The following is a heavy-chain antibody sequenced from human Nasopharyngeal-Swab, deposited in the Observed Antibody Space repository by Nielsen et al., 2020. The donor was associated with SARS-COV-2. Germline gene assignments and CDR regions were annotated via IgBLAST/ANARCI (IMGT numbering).Heavy chain of an antibody. D-gene: IGHD5-12*01. J-gene: IGHJ6*03. CDR3: ARDGGGYSGYDYPLYYYYYMDV. V-gene: IGHV6-1*01. Sequence: WIRQSPSRGLEWLGRTYYRSKWYNDYAVSVKSRITINPDTSKNQSSLQLNSVTPEDTAVYYCARDGGGYSGYDYPLYYYYYMDVWGKGTTVTVSS. CDR2: TYYRSKWYN.